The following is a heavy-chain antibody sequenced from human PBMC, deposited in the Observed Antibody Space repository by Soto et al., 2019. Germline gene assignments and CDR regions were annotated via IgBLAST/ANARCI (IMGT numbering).Heavy chain of an antibody. Sequence: QLQLQESGSGLVKPSQTLSLTCTVSGGSISSGAYSWGWIRQPPGKGLEWIGYIYHTGSSYYSPSLKNRVTISVDKSKKHFSLKLTSMTAADTAVYFCAKEGDYSAYDVWGQGTMVTVSS. CDR1: GGSISSGAYS. J-gene: IGHJ3*01. D-gene: IGHD4-17*01. CDR3: AKEGDYSAYDV. CDR2: IYHTGSS. V-gene: IGHV4-30-2*01.